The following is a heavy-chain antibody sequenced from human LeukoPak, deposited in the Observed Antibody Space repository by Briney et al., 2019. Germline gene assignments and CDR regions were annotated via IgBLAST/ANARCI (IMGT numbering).Heavy chain of an antibody. J-gene: IGHJ6*02. CDR1: GFTFSSFS. Sequence: GGSLRLSCAVSGFTFSSFSMNWVRQAPGKGLEWVSSISSGSSYIYYADSVKGRFTISRDNAKNSLYLQMNSLRAEDTAVYYCARDHPPLIAAAGTDYYYYYGMDVWGQGTTVTVSS. CDR2: ISSGSSYI. D-gene: IGHD6-13*01. CDR3: ARDHPPLIAAAGTDYYYYYGMDV. V-gene: IGHV3-21*01.